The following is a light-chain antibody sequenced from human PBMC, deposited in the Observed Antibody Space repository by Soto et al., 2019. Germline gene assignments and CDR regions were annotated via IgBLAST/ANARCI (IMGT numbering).Light chain of an antibody. CDR1: SSDVGGYNY. CDR3: SSYAGSSNV. V-gene: IGLV2-8*01. J-gene: IGLJ1*01. CDR2: EVN. Sequence: QSVLTQPPSASGSPGQSVAISCTGTSSDVGGYNYVSWYQQHPGKAPRLMIYEVNKRPSGVPDRFSGSTSGNTASLTVSGLQDEDEADYYCSSYAGSSNVLGTGTKVTVL.